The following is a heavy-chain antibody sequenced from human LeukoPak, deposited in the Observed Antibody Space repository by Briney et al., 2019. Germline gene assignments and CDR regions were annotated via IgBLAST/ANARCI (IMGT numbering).Heavy chain of an antibody. Sequence: GGSLRLSCSVSGFTFSSYTMHWVRQAPGKGLEYVSSINISGGRTYYTDSVKGRFTISRDNSKNMVYLQMSSLRAEDTAIYYCVKDKWIDHWGQGTLVTVSS. CDR2: INISGGRT. J-gene: IGHJ4*02. V-gene: IGHV3-64D*09. D-gene: IGHD2-8*01. CDR3: VKDKWIDH. CDR1: GFTFSSYT.